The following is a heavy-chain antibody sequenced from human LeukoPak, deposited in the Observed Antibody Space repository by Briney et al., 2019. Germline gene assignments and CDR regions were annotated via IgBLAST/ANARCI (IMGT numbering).Heavy chain of an antibody. J-gene: IGHJ3*02. Sequence: PSETLSLTCTVSGGSISSYYWSWIRQPAGKGLEWIGRIYTSGSTNYNPSLKSRVTMSVDTSKNQFSLKLSSVTAADTAVYYCARGPGSHISTGYYTSGAFDMWGQGTMVTVSS. V-gene: IGHV4-4*07. CDR3: ARGPGSHISTGYYTSGAFDM. CDR2: IYTSGST. CDR1: GGSISSYY. D-gene: IGHD3-9*01.